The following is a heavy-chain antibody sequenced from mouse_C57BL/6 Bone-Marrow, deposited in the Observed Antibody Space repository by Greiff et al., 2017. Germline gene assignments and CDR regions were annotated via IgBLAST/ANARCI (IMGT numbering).Heavy chain of an antibody. D-gene: IGHD3-2*02. CDR3: AKKLRPYYFDY. CDR1: GYTFTSYG. Sequence: QVQLKESGAELARPGASVKLSCKASGYTFTSYGISWVKQRTGQGLEWIGEIYPRSGNTYYTEKFKGKATLTAAKSSRTAYMELLGLTSEDSAVYICAKKLRPYYFDYWGQGTTLTVSS. J-gene: IGHJ2*01. V-gene: IGHV1-81*01. CDR2: IYPRSGNT.